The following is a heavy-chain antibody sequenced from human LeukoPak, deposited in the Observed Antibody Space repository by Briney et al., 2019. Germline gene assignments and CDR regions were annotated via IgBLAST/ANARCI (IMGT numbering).Heavy chain of an antibody. CDR1: GFTVSSNY. D-gene: IGHD6-19*01. Sequence: GGSLRISCAASGFTVSSNYMSWVRQAPGKGLEWVSVIYSGGSAYYADSVEGRFTISRDNSKNTLYLQMNTLGAEDTAVYYCARTVAGSGIDYFDYWGQGTLVTVSS. CDR3: ARTVAGSGIDYFDY. J-gene: IGHJ4*02. CDR2: IYSGGSA. V-gene: IGHV3-53*01.